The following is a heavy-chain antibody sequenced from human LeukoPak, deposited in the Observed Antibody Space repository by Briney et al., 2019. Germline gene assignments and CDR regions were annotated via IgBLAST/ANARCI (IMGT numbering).Heavy chain of an antibody. J-gene: IGHJ5*02. CDR3: ARAGYYYDSKGKFDP. CDR1: GGSISSYY. CDR2: IYYSGST. D-gene: IGHD3-22*01. V-gene: IGHV4-59*08. Sequence: SETLSLTCTVSGGSISSYYWSWIRQPPGKGLEWIGYIYYSGSTNYNPSLKSRVTISVDTSKNQFSLKLSSVTAADTAVYYCARAGYYYDSKGKFDPWGQGTLVTVSS.